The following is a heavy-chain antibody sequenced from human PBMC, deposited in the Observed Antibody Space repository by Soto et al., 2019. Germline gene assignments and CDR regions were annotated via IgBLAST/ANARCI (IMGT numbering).Heavy chain of an antibody. CDR1: GGSFSGYY. CDR3: ARGRRFWSGYSNWFDP. V-gene: IGHV4-34*01. D-gene: IGHD3-3*01. CDR2: INHSGST. Sequence: NPSETLSLTCAVYGGSFSGYYWSWIRQPPGKGLEWIGEINHSGSTNYNPSLKSRVTISVDTSKNQFSLKLSSVTAADTAVYYCARGRRFWSGYSNWFDPWGQGTLVTVSS. J-gene: IGHJ5*02.